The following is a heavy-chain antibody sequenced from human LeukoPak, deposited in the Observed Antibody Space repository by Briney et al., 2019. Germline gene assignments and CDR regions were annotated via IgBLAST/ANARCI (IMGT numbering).Heavy chain of an antibody. CDR2: IWHDGSND. V-gene: IGHV3-33*06. J-gene: IGHJ4*02. CDR1: GFIFSSYG. Sequence: QPGRSLRLSCAASGFIFSSYGMHWVRQAPGKGLEWVARIWHDGSNDDYADSVKGRFTISRDNSKNTLYRQMNNLKAEDTAIYYCAKVTGDYYDTSGAFDYWGQGTLVTVSS. CDR3: AKVTGDYYDTSGAFDY. D-gene: IGHD3-22*01.